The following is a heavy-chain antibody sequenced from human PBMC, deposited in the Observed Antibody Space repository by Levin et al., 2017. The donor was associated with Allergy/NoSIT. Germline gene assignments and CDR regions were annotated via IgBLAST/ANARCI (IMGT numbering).Heavy chain of an antibody. CDR3: ERGYSNGWYDVLDI. Sequence: ASVKVSCKPFGYTLTDYYMYWVRQAPGQGLEWMGWINPASGGTNYPQKFQGRVTMTMDTSIRTAYMDLTSLTSDDTAEYYCERGYSNGWYDVLDIWGQGTMVTVSS. CDR2: INPASGGT. CDR1: GYTLTDYY. V-gene: IGHV1-2*02. J-gene: IGHJ3*02. D-gene: IGHD6-19*01.